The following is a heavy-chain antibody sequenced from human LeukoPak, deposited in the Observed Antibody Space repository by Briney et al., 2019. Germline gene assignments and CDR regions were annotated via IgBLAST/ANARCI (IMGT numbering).Heavy chain of an antibody. J-gene: IGHJ6*02. V-gene: IGHV3-23*01. CDR1: GFTISSYA. CDR3: ASTYTSGSGYYGMDV. D-gene: IGHD6-19*01. CDR2: ISGSGSNT. Sequence: GRSLRLSCAASGFTISSYAMSWVRQAPGKGLEWVSAISGSGSNTYYTDSVKGRFTISRDNSMNTLYLQMNNLRAEETAVYYCASTYTSGSGYYGMDVWGQGTTVTVSS.